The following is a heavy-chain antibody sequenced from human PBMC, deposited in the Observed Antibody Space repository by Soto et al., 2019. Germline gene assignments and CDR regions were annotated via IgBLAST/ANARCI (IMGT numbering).Heavy chain of an antibody. V-gene: IGHV4-31*03. CDR2: IYYSGST. Sequence: SETLSLTCTVSGGSISSGGYYWSWIRQHPGKGLEWIGYIYYSGSTYCNPSLKSRVTISVDTSKNQFSLKLSSVTAADTAVYYCARGHAQIAVAGIGGFDYWGQGTLVTVSS. J-gene: IGHJ4*02. CDR3: ARGHAQIAVAGIGGFDY. D-gene: IGHD6-19*01. CDR1: GGSISSGGYY.